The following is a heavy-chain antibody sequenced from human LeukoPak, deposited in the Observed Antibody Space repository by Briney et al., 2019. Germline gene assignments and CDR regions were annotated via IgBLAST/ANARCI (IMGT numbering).Heavy chain of an antibody. V-gene: IGHV4-38-2*02. CDR3: ARDPRWLTPDCNSIGCYVNWFDP. D-gene: IGHD2-2*01. Sequence: SETLSLTCAVSGYSISSGFLWGWIRQPPGKGLEWIGSIYRSGNTYYNPSLKSRIAMSVDTSKNQFSLKLSSVTAADTAVYYCARDPRWLTPDCNSIGCYVNWFDPWGQGTLVTVSS. CDR1: GYSISSGFL. J-gene: IGHJ5*02. CDR2: IYRSGNT.